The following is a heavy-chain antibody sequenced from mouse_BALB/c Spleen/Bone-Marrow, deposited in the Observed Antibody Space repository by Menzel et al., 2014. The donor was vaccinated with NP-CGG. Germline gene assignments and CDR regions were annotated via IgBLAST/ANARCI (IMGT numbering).Heavy chain of an antibody. J-gene: IGHJ4*01. CDR2: ISTYYGDA. Sequence: VQVVESGAELVRPGVPVKISCKGSGYTFTDYAMHWVKQSHAKSLEWIGVISTYYGDASYNQKFKGKATMTVDKSSSTAYMELARLTSEDSAIYYCARRGGFYAMDYWGQGTSVTVSS. CDR1: GYTFTDYA. CDR3: ARRGGFYAMDY. V-gene: IGHV1S137*01.